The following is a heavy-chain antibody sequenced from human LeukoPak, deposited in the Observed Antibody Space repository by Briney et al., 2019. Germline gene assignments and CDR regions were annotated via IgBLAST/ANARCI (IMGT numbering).Heavy chain of an antibody. CDR1: VGSISGYF. V-gene: IGHV4-59*01. J-gene: IGHJ5*02. Sequence: PAETLCLTCTVSVGSISGYFWTWIRQPPGKGLEWIGYIYYTGNTNYNPSLKRRVTISIDTSKNQFSLNVNSVTAADTAVYYCVRSKSGAYGWFDPWGPGTLVTVSS. D-gene: IGHD2-15*01. CDR2: IYYTGNT. CDR3: VRSKSGAYGWFDP.